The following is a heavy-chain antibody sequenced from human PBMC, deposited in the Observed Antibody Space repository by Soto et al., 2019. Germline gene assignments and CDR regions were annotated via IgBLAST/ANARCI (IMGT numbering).Heavy chain of an antibody. CDR3: ARDRGQFLDY. CDR1: GFTFDDYA. J-gene: IGHJ4*02. CDR2: ISWNSGSI. V-gene: IGHV3-9*01. Sequence: GGSLRLSCAASGFTFDDYAMHWVRQAPGKGLEWVSGISWNSGSIGYADSVKGRFTISRDNAKNSLYLQMNSLRAEDTAVYYCARDRGQFLDYWGQGTLVTVSS. D-gene: IGHD3-10*01.